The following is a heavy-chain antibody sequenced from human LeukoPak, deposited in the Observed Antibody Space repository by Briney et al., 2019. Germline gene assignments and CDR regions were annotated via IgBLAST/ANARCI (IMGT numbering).Heavy chain of an antibody. J-gene: IGHJ4*02. CDR1: GFTFSSYG. CDR3: ARDTVVVTRFPLDY. D-gene: IGHD2-21*02. CDR2: IWYDGNNK. Sequence: GGSLRLSCAASGFTFSSYGMHWVRQAPGKGLEWVAVIWYDGNNKYYADSVKGRSTISRDNSKNTLYLQMNSLRAEDTAVYYCARDTVVVTRFPLDYWGQGTLVTVSS. V-gene: IGHV3-33*01.